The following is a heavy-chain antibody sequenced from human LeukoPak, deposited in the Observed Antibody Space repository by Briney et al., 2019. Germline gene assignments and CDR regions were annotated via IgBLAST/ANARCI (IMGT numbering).Heavy chain of an antibody. Sequence: GRSLRLSCAASGFTFSSYGMHWVRQAPGKGLEWVAVISYDGSNKYYADSVKGRFTISRDNSKNTLYLQMNSLRSEDTAVYYCARLLGDSSGYLMNYYFDYWGQGTLVTVSS. CDR2: ISYDGSNK. D-gene: IGHD3-22*01. V-gene: IGHV3-30*03. CDR1: GFTFSSYG. CDR3: ARLLGDSSGYLMNYYFDY. J-gene: IGHJ4*02.